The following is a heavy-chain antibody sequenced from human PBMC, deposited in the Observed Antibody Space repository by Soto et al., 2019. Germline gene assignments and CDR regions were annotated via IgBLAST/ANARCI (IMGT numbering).Heavy chain of an antibody. J-gene: IGHJ4*02. Sequence: GASVKVSCKASGYTFTGYYMHWVRQAPGQGLEWMGWINPNSGGTNYAQKFQGWVTMTRDTSISTAYMELSRLRSDDTAVYYCARDFGGCSSTSCYADYWGQGTLVTVS. V-gene: IGHV1-2*04. CDR1: GYTFTGYY. D-gene: IGHD2-2*01. CDR2: INPNSGGT. CDR3: ARDFGGCSSTSCYADY.